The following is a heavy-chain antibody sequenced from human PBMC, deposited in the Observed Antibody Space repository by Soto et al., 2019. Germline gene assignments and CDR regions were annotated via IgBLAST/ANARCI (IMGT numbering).Heavy chain of an antibody. Sequence: ASVKVSCKASGYTFTSYGISWVRQAPGQGHEWMGWISAYNGNTNYAQKLQGRVTMTTDTSTSTAYLELRSLRSDDTAVFYCARDKEDYGDPFGYYGMDVWGQGTTVTVSS. CDR1: GYTFTSYG. CDR2: ISAYNGNT. D-gene: IGHD4-17*01. J-gene: IGHJ6*02. V-gene: IGHV1-18*01. CDR3: ARDKEDYGDPFGYYGMDV.